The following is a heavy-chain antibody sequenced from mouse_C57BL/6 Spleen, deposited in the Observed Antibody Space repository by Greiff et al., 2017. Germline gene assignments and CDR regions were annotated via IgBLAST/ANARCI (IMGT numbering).Heavy chain of an antibody. V-gene: IGHV5-12*01. CDR3: ARRTAQAHFDY. CDR1: GFTFSDYY. D-gene: IGHD3-2*02. CDR2: ISNGGGST. Sequence: EVQLVESGGGLVQPGGSLKLSCAASGFTFSDYYMYWVRQTPEKRLEWVAYISNGGGSTYYPDTVKGRFTISRDNAKNTLYLQMSRLKSEDTAMYYCARRTAQAHFDYWGQGTTLTVSS. J-gene: IGHJ2*01.